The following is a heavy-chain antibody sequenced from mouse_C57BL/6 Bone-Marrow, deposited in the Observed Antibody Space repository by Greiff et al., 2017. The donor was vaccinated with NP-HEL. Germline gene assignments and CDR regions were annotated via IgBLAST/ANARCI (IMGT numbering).Heavy chain of an antibody. Sequence: VQLQQSGAELVRPGASVKLSCKASGYTFTDYYINWVKQRPGQGLEWIARIYPGSGNTYYNEKFKGKATLTAEKSSSTAYMQLSSLTSEDSAVYCCARWGAPAIYDGYCVRYYYAMDYWGQGTSVTVSS. J-gene: IGHJ4*01. V-gene: IGHV1-76*01. D-gene: IGHD2-3*01. CDR3: ARWGAPAIYDGYCVRYYYAMDY. CDR1: GYTFTDYY. CDR2: IYPGSGNT.